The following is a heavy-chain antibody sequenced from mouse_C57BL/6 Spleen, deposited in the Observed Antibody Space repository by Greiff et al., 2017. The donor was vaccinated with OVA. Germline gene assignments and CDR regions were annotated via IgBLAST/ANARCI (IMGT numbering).Heavy chain of an antibody. J-gene: IGHJ1*03. CDR3: ASSTMITTRWYFDV. CDR2: IWSGGST. V-gene: IGHV2-2*01. Sequence: VQLQESGPGLVQPSQSLSITCTVSGFSLTSYGVHWVRQSPGKGLEWLGVIWSGGSTDYNAAFISRLSISKDNSKSQVFFKMNSLQADDAAIYYCASSTMITTRWYFDVWGTGTTVTVSS. D-gene: IGHD2-4*01. CDR1: GFSLTSYG.